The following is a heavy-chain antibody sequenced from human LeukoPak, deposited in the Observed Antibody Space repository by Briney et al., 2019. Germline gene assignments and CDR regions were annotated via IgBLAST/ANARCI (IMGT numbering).Heavy chain of an antibody. CDR2: IRYDGSNK. V-gene: IGHV3-30*02. J-gene: IGHJ4*02. Sequence: GGSLRLSCAASGFTFSSYGMHWVRQAPGKGLEWVAFIRYDGSNKYYADSVKGRFTISRDNSRNTLYLEINSLRAEDTAVYYCAKGVIWYGSGSYQSADFDYWGQGTLVIVSS. CDR1: GFTFSSYG. D-gene: IGHD3-10*01. CDR3: AKGVIWYGSGSYQSADFDY.